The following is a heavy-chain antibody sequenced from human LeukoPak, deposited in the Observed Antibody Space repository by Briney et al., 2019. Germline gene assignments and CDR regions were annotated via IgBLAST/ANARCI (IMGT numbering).Heavy chain of an antibody. CDR3: ARGPHYHDSSGYSPSYSYAMDV. CDR2: IYYSGST. Sequence: SETLSLTCTVSGGSISSYYWSWIRQPPGKGLEWIGYIYYSGSTNYNPSLRSRVTISVDTSKYQFSLDLRSVTAADTAVYYCARGPHYHDSSGYSPSYSYAMDVWGQGTTVTVSS. V-gene: IGHV4-59*01. CDR1: GGSISSYY. D-gene: IGHD3-22*01. J-gene: IGHJ6*02.